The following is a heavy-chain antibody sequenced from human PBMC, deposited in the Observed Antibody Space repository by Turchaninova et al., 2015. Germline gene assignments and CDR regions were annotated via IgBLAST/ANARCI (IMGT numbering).Heavy chain of an antibody. D-gene: IGHD3-10*01. CDR3: AKQPTYYYGSGSSYYFDY. Sequence: EVHLVESGGDLVQPGGSLRLSCAACGFTFNSYAMSWVRQAPGKGLEWVSAISATGGTTYYADSVKGRFTISRDNSKNTLYLQMNSLRAEDTALYYCAKQPTYYYGSGSSYYFDYWGQGTLVTVSS. J-gene: IGHJ4*02. CDR2: ISATGGTT. CDR1: GFTFNSYA. V-gene: IGHV3-23*04.